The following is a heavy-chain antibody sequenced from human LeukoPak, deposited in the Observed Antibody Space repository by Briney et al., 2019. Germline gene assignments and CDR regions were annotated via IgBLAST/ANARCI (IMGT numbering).Heavy chain of an antibody. Sequence: GGSLRLSCAASGFTFGTYAMSWVRQAPGKGLEWVSTISGDATSTYYADSVKGRFTISRDNSKNTLHLRMNSLRAEDTAVYYCAKRKLRFEFDSWGQGTLVTVSS. CDR1: GFTFGTYA. D-gene: IGHD5-12*01. CDR2: ISGDATST. CDR3: AKRKLRFEFDS. V-gene: IGHV3-23*01. J-gene: IGHJ5*01.